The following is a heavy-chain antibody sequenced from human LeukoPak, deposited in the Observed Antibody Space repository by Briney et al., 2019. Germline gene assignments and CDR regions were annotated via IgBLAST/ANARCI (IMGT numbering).Heavy chain of an antibody. J-gene: IGHJ4*02. CDR1: GGSISSCSYY. D-gene: IGHD3-22*01. V-gene: IGHV4-39*07. CDR3: ARQPSITMIVVVIPGFDY. CDR2: IYYSGST. Sequence: SETLSLTCTVSGGSISSCSYYWGWIRQPPGKGLEWIGSIYYSGSTYYNPSLKSRVTISVDTSKNQFSLKLSSVTAADTAVYYCARQPSITMIVVVIPGFDYWGQGTLVTVSS.